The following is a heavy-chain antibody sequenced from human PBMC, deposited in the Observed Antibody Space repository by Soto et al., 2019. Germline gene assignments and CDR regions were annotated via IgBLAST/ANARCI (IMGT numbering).Heavy chain of an antibody. D-gene: IGHD3-22*01. J-gene: IGHJ4*02. CDR1: GYTFTSYY. Sequence: ASVKVSCKASGYTFTSYYMHWVRQAPGQGLEWMGIINPSGGSTSYAQKFQGRVTMTRDTSTSTVYMELSSLRSEDTAVYYCARDLPHYDSSGDYYLAPRHGFDYWGQAPLVTVSS. V-gene: IGHV1-46*01. CDR3: ARDLPHYDSSGDYYLAPRHGFDY. CDR2: INPSGGST.